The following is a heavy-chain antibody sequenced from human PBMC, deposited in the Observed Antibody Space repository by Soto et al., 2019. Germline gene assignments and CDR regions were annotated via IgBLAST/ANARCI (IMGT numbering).Heavy chain of an antibody. J-gene: IGHJ5*02. CDR3: ARVVVLRPSALQTVDP. D-gene: IGHD3-3*01. CDR2: IDNHNGDT. Sequence: ASVKVSCKASGNTFTRYGINWVRQAPGRGLEWMGWIDNHNGDTEYPETLQGRVSMTRDTSTNTAYMELKNLKTDDTAIYFCARVVVLRPSALQTVDPWGQGTLVTVYS. V-gene: IGHV1-18*04. CDR1: GNTFTRYG.